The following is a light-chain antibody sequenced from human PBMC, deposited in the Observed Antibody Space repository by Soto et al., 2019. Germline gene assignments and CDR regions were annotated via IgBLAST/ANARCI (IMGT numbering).Light chain of an antibody. V-gene: IGKV3-11*01. CDR3: QVPSDLLPP. CDR1: QIIANS. Sequence: IVVNICPVAVSLSPSERASLSCRASQIIANSLAWYQQKPGQAPRLLIFGASNRATGIPDRFSGSGSGTDFTLTISSLEPEDFAVYYCQVPSDLLPPFAEGTKVDIK. J-gene: IGKJ4*02. CDR2: GAS.